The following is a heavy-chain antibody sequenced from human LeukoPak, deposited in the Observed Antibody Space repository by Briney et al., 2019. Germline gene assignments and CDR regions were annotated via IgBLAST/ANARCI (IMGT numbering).Heavy chain of an antibody. CDR1: GYTFTGYY. CDR2: INPNSGGT. CDR3: ARARLDFWSGYSGYYYMDV. D-gene: IGHD3-3*01. Sequence: ASVKVSCKASGYTFTGYYMHWVRQAPGQGLEWMGWINPNSGGTNYAQKFQGRVTMTRDTSTSTVYMELSSLRSEDTAVYYCARARLDFWSGYSGYYYMDVWGKGTTVTVSS. V-gene: IGHV1-2*02. J-gene: IGHJ6*03.